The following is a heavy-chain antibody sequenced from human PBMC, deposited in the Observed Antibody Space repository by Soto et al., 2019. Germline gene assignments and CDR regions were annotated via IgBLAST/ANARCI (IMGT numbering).Heavy chain of an antibody. V-gene: IGHV4-59*01. D-gene: IGHD5-12*01. CDR2: IYYSGST. CDR3: ARAYGGYADY. Sequence: SETLSLTRTVSGGSTIRYYWSWSRQPPGKGLEWIGYIYYSGSTNYNPSLKSRVTISVDTSKNQFSLKLSSVTAADTAVYYCARAYGGYADYWGQGALVTVS. J-gene: IGHJ4*02. CDR1: GGSTIRYY.